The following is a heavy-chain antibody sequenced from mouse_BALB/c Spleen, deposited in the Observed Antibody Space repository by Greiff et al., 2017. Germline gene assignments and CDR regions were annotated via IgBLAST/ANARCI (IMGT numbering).Heavy chain of an antibody. Sequence: LQQSGPELVKPGASVKLSCKASGYTFTSYWMHWVKQRPGQGLEWIGNIYPGSGSTNYDEKFKSKATLTVDTSSSTAYMQLSSLTSEDSAVYYCTRSSGNYYAMDYWGQGTSVTVSS. V-gene: IGHV1S22*01. J-gene: IGHJ4*01. CDR3: TRSSGNYYAMDY. CDR1: GYTFTSYW. D-gene: IGHD1-3*01. CDR2: IYPGSGST.